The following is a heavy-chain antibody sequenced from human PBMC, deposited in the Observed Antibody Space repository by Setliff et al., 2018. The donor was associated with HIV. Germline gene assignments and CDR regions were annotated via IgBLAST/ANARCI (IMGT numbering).Heavy chain of an antibody. J-gene: IGHJ4*02. Sequence: PGGSLRLSCAASGFIFTNHWMHWVRQAPGKGLVWVSRINSDGSSADYADSVKGRFTISRDNAKNTLYLQTSSLRADDTAVYYCARDADPHIGMAGDSFDYWGQGTLVTV. CDR2: INSDGSSA. CDR3: ARDADPHIGMAGDSFDY. D-gene: IGHD6-19*01. CDR1: GFIFTNHW. V-gene: IGHV3-74*01.